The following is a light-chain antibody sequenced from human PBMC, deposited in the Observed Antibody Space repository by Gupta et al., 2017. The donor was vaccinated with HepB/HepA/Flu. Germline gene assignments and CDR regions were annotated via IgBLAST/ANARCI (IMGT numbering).Light chain of an antibody. V-gene: IGKV2-28*01. CDR1: QSLLHSNGYKY. CDR2: LDS. Sequence: DIVMTQSPLSLLVTPGEPASISCRSSQSLLHSNGYKYLDWYLQKPGQSPQLLIYLDSKRASGVPDRFSGSGSGTDVTLKISRGEAEDVGVYYCMQQLQTPGTFGQGTKLEIK. J-gene: IGKJ2*01. CDR3: MQQLQTPGT.